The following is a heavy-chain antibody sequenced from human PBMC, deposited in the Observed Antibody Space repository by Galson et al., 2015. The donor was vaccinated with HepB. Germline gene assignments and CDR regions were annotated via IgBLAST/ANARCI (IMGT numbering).Heavy chain of an antibody. V-gene: IGHV3-9*01. CDR3: AKDRGLRDYDSLDY. CDR1: GFSFDDYA. Sequence: SLRLSCATSGFSFDDYAMHWVRQAPGKGLEWVSSISWNGGGTYYAGSCKGRVTISRDKAKKSVFLQMNSLRDEDTAFYYCAKDRGLRDYDSLDYWGQGTLVTVSS. CDR2: ISWNGGGT. D-gene: IGHD3-22*01. J-gene: IGHJ4*02.